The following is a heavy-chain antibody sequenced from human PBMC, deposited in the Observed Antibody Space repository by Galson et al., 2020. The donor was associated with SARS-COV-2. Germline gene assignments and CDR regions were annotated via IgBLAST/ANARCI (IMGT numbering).Heavy chain of an antibody. CDR2: INPNSGGT. D-gene: IGHD3-22*01. V-gene: IGHV1-2*02. J-gene: IGHJ4*02. CDR3: ARDSPTYYYDSSSQPPDY. CDR1: GYTFTGYY. Sequence: GESLKISCKASGYTFTGYYMHWVRQAPGQGLEWMGWINPNSGGTNYAQKFQGRVTMTRDTSISTAYMELSRLRSDDTAVYYCARDSPTYYYDSSSQPPDYWGQGTLVTVSS.